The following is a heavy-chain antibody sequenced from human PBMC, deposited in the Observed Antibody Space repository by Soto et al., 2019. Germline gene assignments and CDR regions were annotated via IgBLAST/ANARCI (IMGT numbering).Heavy chain of an antibody. V-gene: IGHV1-46*01. CDR3: ARDIRYCSSTSCPRAIDP. D-gene: IGHD2-2*01. J-gene: IGHJ5*02. CDR1: GYTFTSYY. Sequence: ASVKVSCTASGYTFTSYYMHWVRQAPRQGLEWMGIINPSGGSTSYAQKFQGRVTMTRDTSTSTVYMELSSLRSEDTAMYYCARDIRYCSSTSCPRAIDPWGQGTLVTVSS. CDR2: INPSGGST.